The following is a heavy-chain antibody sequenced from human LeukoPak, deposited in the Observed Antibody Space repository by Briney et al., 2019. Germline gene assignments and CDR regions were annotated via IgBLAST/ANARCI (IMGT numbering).Heavy chain of an antibody. D-gene: IGHD3-22*01. V-gene: IGHV1-46*01. CDR2: INPSGGST. CDR1: GYTFTSYY. Sequence: ASVKVSCKASGYTFTSYYMHWVRQAPGQGLEWMGIINPSGGSTSYARKFQGRVTMTRDTSTSTVYMELSSLRSEDTAVYYCARDIKVGGYYDSSGYPLVLFYYYYGMDVWGQGTTVTVSS. CDR3: ARDIKVGGYYDSSGYPLVLFYYYYGMDV. J-gene: IGHJ6*02.